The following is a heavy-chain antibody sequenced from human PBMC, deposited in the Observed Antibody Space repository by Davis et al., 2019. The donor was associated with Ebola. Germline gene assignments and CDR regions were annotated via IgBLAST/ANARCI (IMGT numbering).Heavy chain of an antibody. CDR1: GYTFTSYA. CDR2: INAGNGNT. V-gene: IGHV1-3*01. J-gene: IGHJ6*02. D-gene: IGHD3-9*01. CDR3: ARDHILTGRNYGMDV. Sequence: ASVKVSCKASGYTFTSYAMHWVRQAPGQRLEWMGWINAGNGNTKYSQKFQGRVTITRDTSASTAYMELSSLRSEDTAVYYCARDHILTGRNYGMDVWGQGTTVTVSS.